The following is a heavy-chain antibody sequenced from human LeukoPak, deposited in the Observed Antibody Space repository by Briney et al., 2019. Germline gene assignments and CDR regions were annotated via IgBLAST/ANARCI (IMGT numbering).Heavy chain of an antibody. CDR3: ARVHRGYSYGRLDY. J-gene: IGHJ4*02. V-gene: IGHV3-48*02. D-gene: IGHD5-18*01. CDR1: GFAFIDYS. CDR2: ISISDNTI. Sequence: GGSLRLSCAASGFAFIDYSTNWVRQAPGKGLEWVSYISISDNTIHYADSVKGRFTISRDNAKNSLYLEMNSLRDEDTAVYYCARVHRGYSYGRLDYWGQGTLLTVSS.